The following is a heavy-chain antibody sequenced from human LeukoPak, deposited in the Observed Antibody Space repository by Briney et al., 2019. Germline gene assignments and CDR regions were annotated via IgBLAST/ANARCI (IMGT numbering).Heavy chain of an antibody. J-gene: IGHJ4*02. CDR3: ARGRYSSSWYYFDY. D-gene: IGHD6-13*01. CDR1: GGSFSGYY. Sequence: PSETLSLTCAVYGGSFSGYYWSWIRQPPGKGLEWIGEINHSGSTNYNPSLKSRVTISVDTSKNQLSLKLSPVTAADTAVYYCARGRYSSSWYYFDYWGQGTLVTVSS. V-gene: IGHV4-34*01. CDR2: INHSGST.